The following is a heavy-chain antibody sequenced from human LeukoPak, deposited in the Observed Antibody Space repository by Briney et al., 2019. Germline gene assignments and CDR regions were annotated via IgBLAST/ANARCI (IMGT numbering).Heavy chain of an antibody. CDR2: LSPAGSNK. CDR1: GFTFSTYT. D-gene: IGHD3-10*01. V-gene: IGHV3-30*01. J-gene: IGHJ3*02. Sequence: GRSLRLSCAASGFTFSTYTMHWVRQAPGKGLEWVALLSPAGSNKYYADSVKGRFTISRDNSKNTLYLEMDSLRAEDTAVFYCATEKGGEAFDIWGQGTMVNVSS. CDR3: ATEKGGEAFDI.